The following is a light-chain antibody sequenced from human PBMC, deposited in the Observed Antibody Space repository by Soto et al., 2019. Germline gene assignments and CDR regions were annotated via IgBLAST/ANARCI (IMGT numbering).Light chain of an antibody. CDR1: QGVGNY. Sequence: ILLIQSPSSLSSSLGERATITCRASQGVGNYLAWYQHKPGQAPKLLIFAASSMQTEVPYRFSGSGSGTDFTLTITRLEPEDFATFYCQQLGSYPRTFGRGTKVDIK. V-gene: IGKV1-9*01. CDR2: AAS. J-gene: IGKJ1*01. CDR3: QQLGSYPRT.